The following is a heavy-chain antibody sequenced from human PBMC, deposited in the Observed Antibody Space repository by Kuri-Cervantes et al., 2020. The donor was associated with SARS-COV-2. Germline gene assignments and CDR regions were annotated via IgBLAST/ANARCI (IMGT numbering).Heavy chain of an antibody. D-gene: IGHD3-3*01. CDR3: ARGRDFWSGYQDSYYYYYYMDV. Sequence: GGSLRLSCAACGFTFSSYDMHWVRQAPGKGLEWVSSISSSSSYIYYADSVKGRFTISRDNAKNSLYLQMNSLRAEDTAVYYCARGRDFWSGYQDSYYYYYYMDVWGKGTTVTVSS. CDR2: ISSSSSYI. V-gene: IGHV3-21*01. CDR1: GFTFSSYD. J-gene: IGHJ6*03.